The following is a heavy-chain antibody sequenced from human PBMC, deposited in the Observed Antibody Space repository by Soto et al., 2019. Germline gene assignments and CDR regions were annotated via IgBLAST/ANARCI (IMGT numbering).Heavy chain of an antibody. J-gene: IGHJ6*02. CDR1: GGTFSSYA. V-gene: IGHV1-69*13. CDR3: AKLYGSAVAGTAYGMDV. D-gene: IGHD6-19*01. CDR2: IIPIFGTA. Sequence: GASVKVSCKASGGTFSSYAISWVRQAPGQGLEWMGGIIPIFGTANYAQKFQGRVTITADESTSTAYMELSSLRSEDTAVYYCAKLYGSAVAGTAYGMDVWGQGTTVTVSS.